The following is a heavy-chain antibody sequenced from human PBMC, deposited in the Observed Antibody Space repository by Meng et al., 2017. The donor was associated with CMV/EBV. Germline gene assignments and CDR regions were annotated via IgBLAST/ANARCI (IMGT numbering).Heavy chain of an antibody. J-gene: IGHJ5*02. V-gene: IGHV1-24*01. D-gene: IGHD3-16*01. CDR3: ATGGSTTDHREIDWFDP. CDR1: GYPITELS. Sequence: VHLVQSGAEVKKPGAPVKVSCKVSGYPITELSMHWVRQAPGKGLEWMGGFDPEDGETIYAQKFQGRVTMTEDTSTDTAYMELSSLRSEDTAVYYCATGGSTTDHREIDWFDPWGQGTLVTVSS. CDR2: FDPEDGET.